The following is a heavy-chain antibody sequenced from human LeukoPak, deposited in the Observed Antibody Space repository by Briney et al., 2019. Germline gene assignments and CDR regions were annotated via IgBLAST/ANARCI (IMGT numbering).Heavy chain of an antibody. Sequence: SETLSLTCTVSGGSISSSSYYWGWIRQPPGKGLEWIGSIYYSGSTYYNPSLKSRVTISVDTSKNQFSLKLSSVTAADTAVYYCARDRGYSGYGEFDPWGQGTLVTVSS. J-gene: IGHJ5*02. CDR1: GGSISSSSYY. V-gene: IGHV4-39*07. D-gene: IGHD5-12*01. CDR3: ARDRGYSGYGEFDP. CDR2: IYYSGST.